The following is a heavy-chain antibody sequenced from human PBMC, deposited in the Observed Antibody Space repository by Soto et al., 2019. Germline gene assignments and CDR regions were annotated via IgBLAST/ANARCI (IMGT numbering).Heavy chain of an antibody. V-gene: IGHV4-39*01. D-gene: IGHD1-20*01. J-gene: IGHJ5*01. Sequence: QLQLQESGPGLVKPSDTLSLTCTVSGGSVTSSSCYWGWIRQPPGKGLEWIGDIYHTGTTYYNPSLKRRVTIYVDTSTEQFSLQLSSVTAADPAMYYCVRLTSRITAASHGRSNWLVHWRPGTMVSVSS. CDR1: GGSVTSSSCY. CDR3: VRLTSRITAASHGRSNWLVH. CDR2: IYHTGTT.